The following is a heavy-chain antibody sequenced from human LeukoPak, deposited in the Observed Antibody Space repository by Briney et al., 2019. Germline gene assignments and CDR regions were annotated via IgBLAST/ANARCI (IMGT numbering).Heavy chain of an antibody. V-gene: IGHV3-64*01. CDR2: ISSNGGST. J-gene: IGHJ3*02. D-gene: IGHD6-13*01. CDR3: AREGAPAAAGNAFDI. CDR1: GFTFSSYA. Sequence: PGGSLRLSCAASGFTFSSYAMHWVRQAPGKGLEYVSAISSNGGSTYYANSVKGRFTISRDNSKNTLYLQMGSLRAEDMAVYYCAREGAPAAAGNAFDIWGQGTMVTVSS.